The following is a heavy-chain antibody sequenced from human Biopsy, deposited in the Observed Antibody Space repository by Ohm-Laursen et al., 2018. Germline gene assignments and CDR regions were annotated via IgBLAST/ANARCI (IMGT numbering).Heavy chain of an antibody. V-gene: IGHV3-11*01. J-gene: IGHJ6*02. CDR3: ARDTRWSPYSMDV. CDR2: ISGGGTI. CDR1: GFSFSDYH. Sequence: SLRLSCSASGFSFSDYHMRWIRQAPGRGLERVSYISGGGTIYYGDSMKGRVPISRDNAKNSLYLQMHSLRAEDTAVYYCARDTRWSPYSMDVWGQGTTVTVSS. D-gene: IGHD4-23*01.